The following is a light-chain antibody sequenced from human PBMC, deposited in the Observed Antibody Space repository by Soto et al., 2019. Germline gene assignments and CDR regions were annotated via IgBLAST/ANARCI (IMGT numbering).Light chain of an antibody. CDR3: HQRSNWPKT. J-gene: IGKJ1*01. V-gene: IGKV3-11*01. CDR2: DAS. Sequence: EIVLTQSPATLSLSPGETATLSCRASQTVSSYLAWFQQKPGQPPRLLIYDASIKAPGIPARFSGSGSGTEFTLTISRLEPADSAVYYCHQRSNWPKTFGQGTKVEIK. CDR1: QTVSSY.